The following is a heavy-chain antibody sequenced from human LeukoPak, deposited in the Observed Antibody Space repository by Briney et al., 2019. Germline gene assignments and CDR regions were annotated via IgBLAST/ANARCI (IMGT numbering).Heavy chain of an antibody. Sequence: SETLSLTCTVSGYSISSGYYWGWIRQPPGKGLEWIGSIYHSGSTYYNPSLKSRVTISVDTSKNQFSLKLSSVTAADTAVYYCARHLYSGSYYYFDYWGQGTLVTVSS. V-gene: IGHV4-38-2*02. J-gene: IGHJ4*02. CDR3: ARHLYSGSYYYFDY. D-gene: IGHD1-26*01. CDR1: GYSISSGYY. CDR2: IYHSGST.